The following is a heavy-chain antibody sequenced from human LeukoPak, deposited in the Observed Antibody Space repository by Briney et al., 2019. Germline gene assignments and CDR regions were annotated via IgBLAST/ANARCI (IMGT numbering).Heavy chain of an antibody. CDR3: AREDAGGTYSFDY. CDR2: IYTSGIT. Sequence: GGSLRLSCAVSGFTVSSNFMSWVRQAPGKGPEWVSVIYTSGITYYADSVRGRFTISRDNSKNTLYLQMDSLTAEDTAAYYCAREDAGGTYSFDYWGQGTLVTVSS. D-gene: IGHD1-26*01. CDR1: GFTVSSNF. J-gene: IGHJ4*02. V-gene: IGHV3-66*01.